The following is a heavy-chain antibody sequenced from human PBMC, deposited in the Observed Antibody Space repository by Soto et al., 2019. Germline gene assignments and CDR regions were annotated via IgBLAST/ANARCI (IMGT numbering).Heavy chain of an antibody. CDR3: ARIYRRDGNKYADY. D-gene: IGHD3-16*02. V-gene: IGHV3-48*02. CDR2: ISASNTTV. Sequence: EVQLVESGGGLVQPGESLRLSCAASGFTFSNFNMHWVRQAPGKGLEWISYISASNTTVYYGDSVKGRFTISRDNAKNSLYLKMNSLRDEDTAVYYCARIYRRDGNKYADYWGQGTLVTVSS. J-gene: IGHJ4*02. CDR1: GFTFSNFN.